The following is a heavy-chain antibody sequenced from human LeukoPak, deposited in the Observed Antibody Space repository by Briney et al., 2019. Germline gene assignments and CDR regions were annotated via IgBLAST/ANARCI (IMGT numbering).Heavy chain of an antibody. CDR2: IRYDGSNK. Sequence: GGSLRLSCAASGFTFSSYGMHWVRQAPGKGLEWVAFIRYDGSNKYYADSVKGRFTISRDNSKNTLYLQMNSLRAEDTAVYYCARDASHYDILTGYHDAWGQGTLVTVSS. V-gene: IGHV3-30*02. CDR3: ARDASHYDILTGYHDA. J-gene: IGHJ5*02. D-gene: IGHD3-9*01. CDR1: GFTFSSYG.